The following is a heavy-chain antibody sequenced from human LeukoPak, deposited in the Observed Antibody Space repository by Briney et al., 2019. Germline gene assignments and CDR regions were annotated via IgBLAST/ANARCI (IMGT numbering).Heavy chain of an antibody. J-gene: IGHJ4*02. D-gene: IGHD2-15*01. CDR1: GFIFEHYT. CDR2: ITWDGVST. Sequence: GGSLRLSCAASGFIFEHYTMNWVRQAPGKRPEWVSLITWDGVSTNYADSVKGRFTISRDNSKNSLYLQMNSLRTEDTALYYCVKTKGAGGSCFDYWGPGTLVTVSS. V-gene: IGHV3-43*01. CDR3: VKTKGAGGSCFDY.